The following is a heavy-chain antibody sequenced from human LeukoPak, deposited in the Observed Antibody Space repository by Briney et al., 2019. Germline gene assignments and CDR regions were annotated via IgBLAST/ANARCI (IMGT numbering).Heavy chain of an antibody. Sequence: GGSLRLSCAASGFTFSSYSMNWVRQAPGKGLEWVSSISSSSSYIYYADSVKGRFTISRDSAKNSLYLQMNSLRAEDTAVYYCARERTAAGTNWFDPWGQGTLVTVSS. CDR3: ARERTAAGTNWFDP. J-gene: IGHJ5*02. CDR2: ISSSSSYI. D-gene: IGHD6-13*01. CDR1: GFTFSSYS. V-gene: IGHV3-21*01.